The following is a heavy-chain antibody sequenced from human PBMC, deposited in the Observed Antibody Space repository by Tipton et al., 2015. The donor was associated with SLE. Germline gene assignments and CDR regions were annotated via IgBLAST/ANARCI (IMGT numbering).Heavy chain of an antibody. V-gene: IGHV4-59*01. CDR1: GGSISSYH. J-gene: IGHJ4*02. D-gene: IGHD3-10*01. CDR3: ARALTGYYYGSGLFDY. CDR2: IYYSGST. Sequence: TLSLTCTVSGGSISSYHWNWIRQPPGKGLEWIGYIYYSGSTNYNPSLKSRVTISVDTSKNQFSLKLSSVTAADTAVYYCARALTGYYYGSGLFDYWGQGTLVTVSS.